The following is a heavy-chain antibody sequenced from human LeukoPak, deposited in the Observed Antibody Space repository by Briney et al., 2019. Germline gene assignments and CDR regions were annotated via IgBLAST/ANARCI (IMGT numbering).Heavy chain of an antibody. J-gene: IGHJ5*02. D-gene: IGHD3-10*01. CDR1: GFTFSNAW. Sequence: GGSLRLSCAASGFTFSNAWMSWVRQAPGQGLEWVGRIKSKTDGGTTDYAAPVKGRFTISRDDSKNTLYLQMNSLKTEDTAVYYCTTCVTMVRGVIIHNWFDPWGQGTLVTVSS. CDR2: IKSKTDGGTT. V-gene: IGHV3-15*01. CDR3: TTCVTMVRGVIIHNWFDP.